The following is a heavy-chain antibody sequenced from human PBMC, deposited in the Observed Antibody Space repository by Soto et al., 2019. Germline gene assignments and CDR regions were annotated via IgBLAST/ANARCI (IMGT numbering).Heavy chain of an antibody. Sequence: SETLSLTCTVSGGSISSGGDYWSWIRQHPGKGLEWIGDINHSGSTNYNPSLKSRVTISVDTSKNQFSLKLSSVTAADTAVYYCARGLISDGTSSYMDVWGKGTTVTVSS. V-gene: IGHV4-31*03. J-gene: IGHJ6*03. CDR2: INHSGST. CDR3: ARGLISDGTSSYMDV. CDR1: GGSISSGGDY. D-gene: IGHD1-7*01.